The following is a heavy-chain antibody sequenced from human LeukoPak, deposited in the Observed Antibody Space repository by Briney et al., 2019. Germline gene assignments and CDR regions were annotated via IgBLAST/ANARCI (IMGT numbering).Heavy chain of an antibody. CDR3: ARHRAGWDSPDPFFDY. V-gene: IGHV4-38-2*01. J-gene: IGHJ4*02. CDR2: IYHSGST. D-gene: IGHD1-26*01. CDR1: GYSISSGYY. Sequence: SETLSLTCAVSGYSISSGYYWGRIRQPPGKGLEWIGSIYHSGSTYYNPSLKSRVTISVDTSKNQFSLKLSSVTAADTAVYYCARHRAGWDSPDPFFDYWGQGTLVTVSP.